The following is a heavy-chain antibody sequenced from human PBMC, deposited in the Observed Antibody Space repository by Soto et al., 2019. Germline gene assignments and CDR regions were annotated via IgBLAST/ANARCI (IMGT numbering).Heavy chain of an antibody. J-gene: IGHJ3*01. CDR3: ARGYCGGGGCYLRRDAFDV. CDR1: GFTFSAYH. CDR2: INPTSRHI. Sequence: EVQLVESGGGLVMPGGSLRLSCAASGFTFSAYHMNWVRQAPGKGLEWVSSINPTSRHIYYADSVRGRFTISRDDSKNSVSLQMNSLRTEDAALYYCARGYCGGGGCYLRRDAFDVWGQGTRVTVSS. V-gene: IGHV3-21*01. D-gene: IGHD2-15*01.